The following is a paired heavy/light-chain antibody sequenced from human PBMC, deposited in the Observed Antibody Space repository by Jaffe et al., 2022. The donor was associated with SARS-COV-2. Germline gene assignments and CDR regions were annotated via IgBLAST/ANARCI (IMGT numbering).Light chain of an antibody. CDR1: SSNIGAGYD. J-gene: IGLJ3*02. CDR3: QSYDSSLSGWV. Sequence: QSVLTQPPSVSGAPGQRVTISCTGSSSNIGAGYDVHWYQQLPGTAPKLLIYGNTNRPSGVPDRFSGSKSGTSASLAISGLQAEDEADYYCQSYDSSLSGWVFGGGTKLTVL. CDR2: GNT. V-gene: IGLV1-40*01.
Heavy chain of an antibody. J-gene: IGHJ4*02. CDR3: ARSPPFYGSGSRPVYYFDY. V-gene: IGHV4-39*01. CDR1: GGSISSSSYY. CDR2: IYYSGST. D-gene: IGHD3-10*01. Sequence: QLQLQESGPGLVKPSETLSLTCTVSGGSISSSSYYWGWIRQPPGKGLEWIGSIYYSGSTYYNPSLKSRVTISVDTSTNQFSLKLSSVTAADTAVYYCARSPPFYGSGSRPVYYFDYWGQGTLVTVSS.